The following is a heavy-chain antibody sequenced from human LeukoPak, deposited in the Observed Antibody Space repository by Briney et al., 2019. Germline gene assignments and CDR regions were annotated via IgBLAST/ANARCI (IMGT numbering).Heavy chain of an antibody. CDR3: AKVGCDSSGYYEARGRYYFDY. D-gene: IGHD3-22*01. Sequence: PGGSLRLSCVASGFTFSSFGMSWVRQAPVERLEWVSAISGSGGSTYYADSVKGRFTISRDNSKNTLYLQMNSLRAEDTAVYYCAKVGCDSSGYYEARGRYYFDYWGQGTLVTVSS. CDR2: ISGSGGST. V-gene: IGHV3-23*01. CDR1: GFTFSSFG. J-gene: IGHJ4*02.